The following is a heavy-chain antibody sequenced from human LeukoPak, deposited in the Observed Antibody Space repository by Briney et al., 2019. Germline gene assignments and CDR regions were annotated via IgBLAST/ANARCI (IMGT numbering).Heavy chain of an antibody. V-gene: IGHV4-39*01. CDR2: IYYSGST. J-gene: IGHJ4*02. CDR3: ARQGSISAFDF. CDR1: GGSIRSSSYY. D-gene: IGHD2-21*01. Sequence: PSETLSLTCSVSGGSIRSSSYYWGWIRQPPGKGLEWIGSIYYSGSTYYNPSLKSRVTMSVDTSKNQFSLKLTSLTAADTAVYYCARQGSISAFDFWGQGTLVTVSS.